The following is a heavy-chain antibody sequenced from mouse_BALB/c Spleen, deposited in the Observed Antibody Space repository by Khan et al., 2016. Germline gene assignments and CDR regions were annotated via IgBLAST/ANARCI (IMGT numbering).Heavy chain of an antibody. J-gene: IGHJ3*01. D-gene: IGHD1-1*01. CDR3: AEDYYGSNWCAY. CDR1: GYTFTNYG. V-gene: IGHV9-3*02. CDR2: INTNTGEP. Sequence: QVQLKESGPELKKPGETVKISCKASGYTFTNYGMNWVKQAPGKGLKWMGWINTNTGEPTYAEEFKGRFAFSLETSASTAYLQINNLKNEDTATYFCAEDYYGSNWCAYWGQGTLVTVSA.